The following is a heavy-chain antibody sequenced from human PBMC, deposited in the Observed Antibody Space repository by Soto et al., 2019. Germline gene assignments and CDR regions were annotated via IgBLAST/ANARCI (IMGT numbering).Heavy chain of an antibody. CDR2: ISGSGGST. D-gene: IGHD3-3*01. CDR1: GFTFSSYA. Sequence: GGSLRLSCAASGFTFSSYAMSWVRQAPGKGLEWVSAISGSGGSTYYADSVKGRFTISRGNSKNTLYLQMNSLRAEDTAVYYCAKDLDVLRFLEWLSFFDYWGQGTLVTVSS. J-gene: IGHJ4*02. CDR3: AKDLDVLRFLEWLSFFDY. V-gene: IGHV3-23*01.